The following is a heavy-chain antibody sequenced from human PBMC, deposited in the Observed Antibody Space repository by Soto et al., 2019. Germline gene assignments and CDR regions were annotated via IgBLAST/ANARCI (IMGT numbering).Heavy chain of an antibody. CDR3: ASRDCSSAVCYVS. J-gene: IGHJ5*02. Sequence: QVQLQELGPGLVKPSGTLSLTCAVSGGSISSNNWWSWVRQPPGEGLEWIGEIHHSEGTNYNPPLQSRVTISLDKSNNQFSLSRNAVTAADTAVYYCASRDCSSAVCYVSWGQGILVTVSS. CDR2: IHHSEGT. CDR1: GGSISSNNW. D-gene: IGHD2-2*01. V-gene: IGHV4-4*02.